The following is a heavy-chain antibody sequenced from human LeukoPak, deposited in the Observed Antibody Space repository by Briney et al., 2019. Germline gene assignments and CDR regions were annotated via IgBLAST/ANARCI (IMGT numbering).Heavy chain of an antibody. CDR1: GFTFSSYE. D-gene: IGHD2/OR15-2a*01. J-gene: IGHJ4*02. Sequence: GGSLRLSCAASGFTFSSYEMNWVRQAPGKGLEWVSYISSSGSTIYYADSVKGRFTISRDNAKNSLYLQMNSLTADDTAFYYCARERTTIVSGTTIGAYWGQGTLVTVSS. V-gene: IGHV3-48*03. CDR2: ISSSGSTI. CDR3: ARERTTIVSGTTIGAY.